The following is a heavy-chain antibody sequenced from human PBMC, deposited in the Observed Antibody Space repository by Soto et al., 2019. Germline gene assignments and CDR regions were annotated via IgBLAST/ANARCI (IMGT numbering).Heavy chain of an antibody. J-gene: IGHJ6*02. D-gene: IGHD5-18*01. CDR1: GGTISSSSYY. V-gene: IGHV4-39*01. CDR2: IYYSGST. CDR3: ARHTEDTAIVKWGDYYYYGMYV. Sequence: SETLSLTCTVSGGTISSSSYYWGWIRQPPGKGLEWIGSIYYSGSTCYNPSLNSRVTRVVYTSKTLFSLWLSSVTAAVTDVYYCARHTEDTAIVKWGDYYYYGMYVGGQGTTVAVSS.